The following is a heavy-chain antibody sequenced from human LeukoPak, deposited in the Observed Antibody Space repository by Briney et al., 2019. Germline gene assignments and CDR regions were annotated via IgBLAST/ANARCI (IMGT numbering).Heavy chain of an antibody. Sequence: PSETLSLTCTVSGGSISSYYWSWLRQPPGKGLEWIGYIYTSGSTNYNPSLKSGVTISVDTSKNQFSLKLSSVTAADTAVYYCARSFYDFWSGYYLPNWFDPWGQGTLVTVSS. CDR2: IYTSGST. D-gene: IGHD3-3*01. J-gene: IGHJ5*02. CDR3: ARSFYDFWSGYYLPNWFDP. CDR1: GGSISSYY. V-gene: IGHV4-4*09.